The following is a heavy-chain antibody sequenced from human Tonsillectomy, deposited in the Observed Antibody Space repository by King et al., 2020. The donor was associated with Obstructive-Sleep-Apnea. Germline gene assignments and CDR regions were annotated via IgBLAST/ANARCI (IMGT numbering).Heavy chain of an antibody. J-gene: IGHJ4*02. CDR1: GFTFSNYG. CDR2: IWYDGSNK. D-gene: IGHD2-21*01. Sequence: VQLVESGGGVVQPGRSLRLACSASGFTFSNYGMHWVRQAPGKGLEWVAVIWYDGSNKYYADAVKGRFTISRDNSKNTLWLQMSSLRAEDTAVYYCAKARPLRLESFDYWGQGTLVTVSS. CDR3: AKARPLRLESFDY. V-gene: IGHV3-33*06.